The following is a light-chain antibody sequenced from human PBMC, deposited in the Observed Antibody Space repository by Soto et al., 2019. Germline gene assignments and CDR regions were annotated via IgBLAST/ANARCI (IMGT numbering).Light chain of an antibody. CDR3: QQRPTWPLT. V-gene: IGKV3-11*01. CDR1: QSISSH. J-gene: IGKJ4*01. CDR2: DAS. Sequence: EIVLTQSPATLSLSPGERATLSCRASQSISSHLVWYQQKPGQAPRLLMYDASNRATGIPARFSGSGSGTDFTLTISSLEPEDFAVYYCQQRPTWPLTFVGGTRVEIK.